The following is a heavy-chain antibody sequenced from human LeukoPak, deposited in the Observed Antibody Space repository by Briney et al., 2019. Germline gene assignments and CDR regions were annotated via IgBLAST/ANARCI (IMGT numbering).Heavy chain of an antibody. CDR3: AKDLPLPLRLGELSFFDY. D-gene: IGHD3-16*02. J-gene: IGHJ4*02. Sequence: GGSLRLSCAASGFTFSSYAMHWARQAPGKGLEYVSAISSNGGSTYYANSVKGRFTISRDNSKNTLYLQMNSLRAEDTAVYYCAKDLPLPLRLGELSFFDYWGQGTLVTVSS. V-gene: IGHV3-64*01. CDR1: GFTFSSYA. CDR2: ISSNGGST.